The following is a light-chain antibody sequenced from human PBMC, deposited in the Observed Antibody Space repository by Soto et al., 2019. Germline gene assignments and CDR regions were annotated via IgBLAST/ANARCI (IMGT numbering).Light chain of an antibody. CDR3: SSYISSSSPYV. CDR1: SSDVGGYNY. Sequence: QAVLTQPAFVSGSPGQSITISCTGTSSDVGGYNYVSWYQQHPGKAPKLMIYEVSNRPSGASNRFSGSKSGNTASLTISGLQAEDEADYYCSSYISSSSPYVFGTGTKLTVL. J-gene: IGLJ1*01. V-gene: IGLV2-14*01. CDR2: EVS.